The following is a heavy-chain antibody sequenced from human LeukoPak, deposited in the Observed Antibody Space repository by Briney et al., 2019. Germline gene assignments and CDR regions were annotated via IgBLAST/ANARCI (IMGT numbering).Heavy chain of an antibody. CDR3: ARATAYYCVDY. J-gene: IGHJ4*02. Sequence: PSETLSLTCTVSGGSISSSYWSWIRQPPGKGLEWIGYIYYSGSTNYNPSLKSRATISLDTSKNQFSLKLSSVTAADTAVYYCARATAYYCVDYWGQGTLVTASS. CDR1: GGSISSSY. V-gene: IGHV4-59*01. D-gene: IGHD2-21*01. CDR2: IYYSGST.